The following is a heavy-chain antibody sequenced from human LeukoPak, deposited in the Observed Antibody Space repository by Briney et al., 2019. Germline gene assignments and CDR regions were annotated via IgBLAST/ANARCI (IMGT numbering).Heavy chain of an antibody. Sequence: PSETLSLTCAVYGGSFSGYYWSWIRQPPGKGLGWIGEINHSGSTNYNQSLKSRVTISVDTSKNQFSLKLSSVTAADTAVYYCARWFRGWLLPRRSGYLDYWGQGTLVTVSS. V-gene: IGHV4-34*01. D-gene: IGHD3-9*01. CDR3: ARWFRGWLLPRRSGYLDY. CDR2: INHSGST. J-gene: IGHJ4*02. CDR1: GGSFSGYY.